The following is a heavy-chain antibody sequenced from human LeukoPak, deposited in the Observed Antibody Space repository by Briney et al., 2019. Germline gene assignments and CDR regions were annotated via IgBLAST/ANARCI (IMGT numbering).Heavy chain of an antibody. CDR1: GDTFSSYA. V-gene: IGHV1-69*13. CDR2: IIPIFGTA. CDR3: ARFDYDSSGYYAHFDY. J-gene: IGHJ4*02. D-gene: IGHD3-22*01. Sequence: SVKVSCKASGDTFSSYAISWVRQAPGQGLEWMGGIIPIFGTANYAQKFQGRVTITADESTSTAYMELSSLRSEDTAVYYCARFDYDSSGYYAHFDYWGQGTLVTVSS.